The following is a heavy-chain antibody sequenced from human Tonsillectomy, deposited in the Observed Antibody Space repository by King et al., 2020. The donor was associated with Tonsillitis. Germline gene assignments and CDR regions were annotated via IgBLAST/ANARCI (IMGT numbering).Heavy chain of an antibody. CDR3: ARDVTIRPYYYYGMDV. V-gene: IGHV3-30-3*01. J-gene: IGHJ6*02. CDR1: GFTFSSYA. CDR2: ISYDGSNK. Sequence: HVQLVESGGGVVQPGRSLRLSCAASGFTFSSYAMHWVRQAPGKGLEWVAIISYDGSNKYYADSVKGRFTISRDHSKNTLYLQMNRLRAEETAVYYCARDVTIRPYYYYGMDVWGQGTTVTVSS. D-gene: IGHD2-2*01.